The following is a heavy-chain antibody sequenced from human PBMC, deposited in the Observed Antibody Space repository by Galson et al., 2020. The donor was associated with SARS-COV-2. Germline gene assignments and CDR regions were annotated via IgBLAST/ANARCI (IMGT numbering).Heavy chain of an antibody. CDR2: IWYDGSNK. Sequence: GGSLRLSCAASGFTFSSYGMHWVRQAPGKGLEWVAVIWYDGSNKYYPDSVKGRFTISRDNSKNTLYLQMNSLRAEDTAVYYCAKKGESYSSPAVYFDYWGQGTLVTVSS. CDR1: GFTFSSYG. D-gene: IGHD6-13*01. J-gene: IGHJ4*02. CDR3: AKKGESYSSPAVYFDY. V-gene: IGHV3-33*06.